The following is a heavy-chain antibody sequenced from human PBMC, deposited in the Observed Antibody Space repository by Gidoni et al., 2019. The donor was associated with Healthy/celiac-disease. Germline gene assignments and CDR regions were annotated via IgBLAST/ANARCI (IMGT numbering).Heavy chain of an antibody. CDR3: TTYTRGPFGVVIPFDY. V-gene: IGHV3-15*07. J-gene: IGHJ4*02. Sequence: EVQLVESGGGLVKPGWSLRLSCAASCFPFSHAWMNWVRQAPGKGLEWVGRIKSKTDGGTTDYAAPVKGRFTISRDDSKNTLYLQMNSLKTEDTAVYYCTTYTRGPFGVVIPFDYWGQGTLVTVSS. CDR2: IKSKTDGGTT. D-gene: IGHD3-3*01. CDR1: CFPFSHAW.